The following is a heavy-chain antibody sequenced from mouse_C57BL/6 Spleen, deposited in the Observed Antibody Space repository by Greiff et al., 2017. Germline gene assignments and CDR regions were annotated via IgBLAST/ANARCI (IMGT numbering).Heavy chain of an antibody. D-gene: IGHD1-1*01. Sequence: VMLVESGPGLVQPSQRLSITCTVSGFSLTSYGVHWVRQSPGKGLEWLGVIWSGGSTDYNAAFISRLSISKDNSKSQVFFKMNSLQADDTAIYYCARTYYGSSYWYFDVWGTGTTVTVSS. J-gene: IGHJ1*03. CDR3: ARTYYGSSYWYFDV. CDR1: GFSLTSYG. CDR2: IWSGGST. V-gene: IGHV2-2*01.